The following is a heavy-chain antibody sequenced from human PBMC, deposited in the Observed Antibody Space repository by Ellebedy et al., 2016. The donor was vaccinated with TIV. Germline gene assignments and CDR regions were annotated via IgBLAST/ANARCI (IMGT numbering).Heavy chain of an antibody. V-gene: IGHV3-30-3*01. CDR2: ISYDGSNY. D-gene: IGHD2-15*01. Sequence: GESLKISCAASGFTFSRYATHWVRQAPGKGLEWVAVISYDGSNYYYADSVKGRFTISRHKSKDTLYLQMNSLRADDTAVYYCARVKAYSAFDIWGQGTRVTVSS. CDR3: ARVKAYSAFDI. J-gene: IGHJ3*02. CDR1: GFTFSRYA.